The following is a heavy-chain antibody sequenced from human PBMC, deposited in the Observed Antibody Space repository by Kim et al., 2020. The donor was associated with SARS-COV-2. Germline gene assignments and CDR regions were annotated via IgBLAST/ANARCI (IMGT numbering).Heavy chain of an antibody. CDR2: ISYTGAT. CDR3: AKHFYTTSSRWFDP. CDR1: GGSLSRSSLY. D-gene: IGHD1-26*01. V-gene: IGHV4-39*01. Sequence: SETLSLTCTVSGGSLSRSSLYWGWIRQSPGKGLEWIGSISYTGATYYNPSLKSRVTISVDTSKNQFSLNLSSVTAAATAFYHCAKHFYTTSSRWFDPWGQGTQVTVSS. J-gene: IGHJ5*02.